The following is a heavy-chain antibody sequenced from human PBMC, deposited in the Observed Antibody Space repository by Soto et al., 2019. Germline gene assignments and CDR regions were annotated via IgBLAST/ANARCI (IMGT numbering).Heavy chain of an antibody. J-gene: IGHJ5*02. Sequence: SETLSLTCAVYGGSFSGYYWSWIRQPPGKGLEWIGEINHSGSTNYNPSLKSRVTISVDTSKNQFSLKLSSVTAADTAVYYCARGVLTGTIQNWFDPWGQGTLVTVSS. CDR3: ARGVLTGTIQNWFDP. V-gene: IGHV4-34*01. D-gene: IGHD1-7*01. CDR2: INHSGST. CDR1: GGSFSGYY.